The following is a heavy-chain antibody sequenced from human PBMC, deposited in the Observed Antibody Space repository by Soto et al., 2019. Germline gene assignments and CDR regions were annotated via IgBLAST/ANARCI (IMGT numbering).Heavy chain of an antibody. CDR1: GGSISSGDYY. J-gene: IGHJ5*02. Sequence: SETLSLTCTVSGGSISSGDYYWSWIRQPPGKGLEWIGYIYYSGSTYYNPSLKSRVTISVDTSKNQFSLKLSSVTAADTAVYYCASYSYDSSGYYYWFDPWGQGTLVTVSS. D-gene: IGHD3-22*01. CDR2: IYYSGST. CDR3: ASYSYDSSGYYYWFDP. V-gene: IGHV4-30-4*01.